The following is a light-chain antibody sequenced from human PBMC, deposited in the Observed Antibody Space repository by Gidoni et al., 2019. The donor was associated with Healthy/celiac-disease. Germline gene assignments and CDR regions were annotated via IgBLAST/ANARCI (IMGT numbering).Light chain of an antibody. CDR2: DAS. CDR1: QSVSSY. CDR3: QQRSNWPWT. J-gene: IGKJ1*01. V-gene: IGKV3-11*01. Sequence: EIVLTQSPATLSLSPGERATLSCRASQSVSSYLAWYQQKPGQAPRLLIYDASNRATGIPARFRGSGSGTDFTLTISSLEPEDFVVYYCQQRSNWPWTFGQGTKVEIK.